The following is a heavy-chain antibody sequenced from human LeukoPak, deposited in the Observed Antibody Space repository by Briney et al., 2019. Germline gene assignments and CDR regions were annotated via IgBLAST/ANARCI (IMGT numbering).Heavy chain of an antibody. D-gene: IGHD5-12*01. V-gene: IGHV3-53*01. CDR2: VASDGST. J-gene: IGHJ4*02. CDR1: GITVSRNY. CDR3: AKATVGGYED. Sequence: PGGSLRLYCAASGITVSRNYMSWVRQAPGKGLEWVSVVASDGSTKYADSVKGRFAISRDNSKNTLYLQMNSLRAEDTGVYYCAKATVGGYEDWGQGTLVTVSS.